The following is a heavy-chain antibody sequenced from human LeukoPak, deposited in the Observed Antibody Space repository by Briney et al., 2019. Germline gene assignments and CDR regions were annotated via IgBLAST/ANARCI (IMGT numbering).Heavy chain of an antibody. CDR3: ARGLGPTNWHYYMDV. V-gene: IGHV4-38-2*02. CDR1: DYSISADYF. Sequence: PSETLSLTCTVSDYSISADYFWGWIRQPPGKGLEWIGSVYHTGSTFYNPSLQSRLTISVDTSKNQFPLQLSSVTAADTALYYCARGLGPTNWHYYMDVWGKGTTVTVSS. J-gene: IGHJ6*03. CDR2: VYHTGST. D-gene: IGHD3/OR15-3a*01.